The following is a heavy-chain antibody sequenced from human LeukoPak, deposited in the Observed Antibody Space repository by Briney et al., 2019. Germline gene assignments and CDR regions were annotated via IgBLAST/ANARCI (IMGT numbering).Heavy chain of an antibody. CDR3: MADSSGYPSL. V-gene: IGHV1-69*04. CDR2: IIPILGIA. Sequence: ASVKVSCKASGGTFSSYAISWVRQAPGQGLEWMGRIIPILGIANYAQKFQGRVTITADKSTSTAYMELSSLRSEDTAVYYCMADSSGYPSLWGQGTLVTVSS. J-gene: IGHJ4*02. D-gene: IGHD3-22*01. CDR1: GGTFSSYA.